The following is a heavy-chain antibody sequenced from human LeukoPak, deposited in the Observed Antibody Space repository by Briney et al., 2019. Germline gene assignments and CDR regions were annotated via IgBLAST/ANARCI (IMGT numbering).Heavy chain of an antibody. CDR2: ISSNSDYI. V-gene: IGHV3-21*01. D-gene: IGHD2-21*01. J-gene: IGHJ4*02. Sequence: GGSLRLSCAASGFTFSSYGMHWVRQAPGKGLEWVSSISSNSDYIYYADSVKGRFTISRDNAKNSLYLQMNSLRAEDTAVYYCARGLCGGDCYDYWGQGTLVAVSS. CDR1: GFTFSSYG. CDR3: ARGLCGGDCYDY.